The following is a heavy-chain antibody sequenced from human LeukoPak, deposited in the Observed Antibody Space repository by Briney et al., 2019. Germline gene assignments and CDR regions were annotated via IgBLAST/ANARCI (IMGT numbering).Heavy chain of an antibody. CDR1: GFTFSSYS. Sequence: GGSLRLSCAASGFTFSSYSMNWVRQAPGKGLEWVSSISSSSSYIYYADSVKGRFTISRDNAKNSLYLQMNSLRAEDTAVYYCARAVVGASYAFDIWGQGTMVTVSS. D-gene: IGHD1-26*01. V-gene: IGHV3-21*01. J-gene: IGHJ3*02. CDR2: ISSSSSYI. CDR3: ARAVVGASYAFDI.